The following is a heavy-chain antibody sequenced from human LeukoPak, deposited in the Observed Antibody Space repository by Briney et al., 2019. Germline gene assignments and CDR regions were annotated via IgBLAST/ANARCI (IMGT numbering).Heavy chain of an antibody. CDR3: AREYSYYYDSSGYYKVNNWFDP. CDR1: GYTFTGYY. V-gene: IGHV1-2*02. CDR2: INPNSGGT. J-gene: IGHJ5*02. Sequence: ASVKVSCTASGYTFTGYYMHWVRQAPGQGLEWMGWINPNSGGTNYAQKFQGRVTMTRDTSISTAYMELSRLRSDDTAVYYCAREYSYYYDSSGYYKVNNWFDPWGQGTLVTVSS. D-gene: IGHD3-22*01.